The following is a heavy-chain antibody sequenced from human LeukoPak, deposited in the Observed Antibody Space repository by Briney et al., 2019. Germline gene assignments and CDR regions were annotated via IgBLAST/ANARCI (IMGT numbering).Heavy chain of an antibody. CDR3: ARGSKVTYDSSGYSTWFDP. Sequence: GGSLRLSCAASGFTFSSYAMSWVRQDPGKGLEWVSSITASGDSTYYADSVKGRFTISRDNAKNSLYLQMNSLRAEDTAVYYCARGSKVTYDSSGYSTWFDPWGQGTLVTVSS. D-gene: IGHD3-22*01. CDR2: ITASGDST. J-gene: IGHJ5*02. V-gene: IGHV3-23*01. CDR1: GFTFSSYA.